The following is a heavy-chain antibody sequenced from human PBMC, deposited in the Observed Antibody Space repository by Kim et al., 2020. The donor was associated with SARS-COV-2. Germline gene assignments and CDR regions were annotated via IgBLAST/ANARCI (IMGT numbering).Heavy chain of an antibody. CDR2: IYSGGST. J-gene: IGHJ6*02. CDR1: GFTVSSNY. D-gene: IGHD3-10*01. V-gene: IGHV3-53*04. CDR3: ARLSVTRDGMDV. Sequence: GGSLRLSCAASGFTVSSNYMSWVRQAPGKGLEWVSIIYSGGSTYYADSVKGRFTISRHNSKNTLYLQMNSLRAEYTAVYYCARLSVTRDGMDVWGQGTTVTVSS.